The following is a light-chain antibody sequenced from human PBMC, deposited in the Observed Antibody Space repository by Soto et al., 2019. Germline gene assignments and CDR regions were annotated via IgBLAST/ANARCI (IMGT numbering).Light chain of an antibody. CDR2: EVT. Sequence: QSALTQPPSASGSPGQSVTISCTGTSSDVGGYNYVSWYQQYPGRAPKLMIYEVTKRPSGVPDRFSGSKSGNTASLTVSGLQDEDEADYYCSSYAASNTFYFVFGGGTKVTVL. CDR3: SSYAASNTFYFV. CDR1: SSDVGGYNY. J-gene: IGLJ3*02. V-gene: IGLV2-8*01.